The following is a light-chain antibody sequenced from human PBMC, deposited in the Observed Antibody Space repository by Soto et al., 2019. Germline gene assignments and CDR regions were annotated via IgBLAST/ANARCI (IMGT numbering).Light chain of an antibody. J-gene: IGLJ1*01. CDR1: SSDVGAYNY. CDR2: EVS. Sequence: QSALTQPPSASGSPGQSVTISCTGTSSDVGAYNYVSWYQQLPGKAPKLIIYEVSKRPSGVPDRFSGSKSGNTASLTVSGLQAEDEADYYGPSYAGTNSFFYVFGTGTKLTVL. CDR3: PSYAGTNSFFYV. V-gene: IGLV2-8*01.